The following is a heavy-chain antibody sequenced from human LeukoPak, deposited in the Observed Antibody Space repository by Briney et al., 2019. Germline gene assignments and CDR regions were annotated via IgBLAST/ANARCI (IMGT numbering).Heavy chain of an antibody. V-gene: IGHV4-31*03. CDR2: IYYSGST. D-gene: IGHD4-11*01. Sequence: SQTLSLTCTVSGGSISSGGYYWSWIRQHPGKGLEWIGYIYYSGSTYYNPSLKSRVTISVDTSKNQFSLKLSSVTAADTAVYYCARERDYSKAFDIWGQGTMVTVSS. CDR3: ARERDYSKAFDI. J-gene: IGHJ3*02. CDR1: GGSISSGGYY.